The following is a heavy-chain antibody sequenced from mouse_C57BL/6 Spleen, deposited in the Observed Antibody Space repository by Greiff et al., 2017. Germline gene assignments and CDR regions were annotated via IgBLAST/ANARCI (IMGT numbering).Heavy chain of an antibody. CDR3: ARPGDYEGFAY. Sequence: DVQLQESGPGLVKPSQSLSLTCSVTGYSITSGYYWNWIRQFPGNKLEWMGYISYDGSNNYNPSLKNRISITRDTSKNQFFLKLNSVTTEDTATYYCARPGDYEGFAYWGQGTLVTVSA. J-gene: IGHJ3*01. CDR1: GYSITSGYY. CDR2: ISYDGSN. V-gene: IGHV3-6*01. D-gene: IGHD2-4*01.